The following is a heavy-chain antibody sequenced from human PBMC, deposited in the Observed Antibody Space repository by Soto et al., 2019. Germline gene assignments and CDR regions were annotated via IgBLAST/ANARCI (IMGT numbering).Heavy chain of an antibody. D-gene: IGHD4-17*01. CDR2: ISGSGGST. J-gene: IGHJ6*02. CDR3: ARAIKLRQEHGTDYYYYGMDV. Sequence: GGSLRLSCAASGFTFSSYAMSWVRQAPGKGLEWVSAISGSGGSTYYADSVKGRFTISRDNSKNTLYLQMNSLRAEDTAVYYCARAIKLRQEHGTDYYYYGMDVWGQGTTVTVSS. CDR1: GFTFSSYA. V-gene: IGHV3-23*01.